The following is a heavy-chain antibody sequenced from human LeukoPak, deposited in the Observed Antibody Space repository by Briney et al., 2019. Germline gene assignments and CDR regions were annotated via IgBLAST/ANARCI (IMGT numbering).Heavy chain of an antibody. CDR1: GFTFSVSA. Sequence: GGSLRLSCAASGFTFSVSAMHWVRQASGKGLEWVARIRSKANNYATAYAASVKGRFTISRDDSKNTAYLQMNSLETEDTAVYYCTRSGGYDILTCYSYPDYWGQGTLVTVSS. J-gene: IGHJ4*02. CDR2: IRSKANNYAT. V-gene: IGHV3-73*01. D-gene: IGHD3-9*01. CDR3: TRSGGYDILTCYSYPDY.